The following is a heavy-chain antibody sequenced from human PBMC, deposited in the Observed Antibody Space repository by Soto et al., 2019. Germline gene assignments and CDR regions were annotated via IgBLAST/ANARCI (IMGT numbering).Heavy chain of an antibody. Sequence: PGGSLRLSCAASGFTFDDYYMSWIRQAPGKGLEWVSYVTSTSYTNYADSVKGRFTLSRDNAKNSLSLQMNSLRAEDTAVYYCERLFDTHVFWPYFACSGQGTLVTV. CDR3: ERLFDTHVFWPYFAC. D-gene: IGHD3-3*01. CDR1: GFTFDDYY. V-gene: IGHV3-11*03. J-gene: IGHJ4*02. CDR2: VTSTSYT.